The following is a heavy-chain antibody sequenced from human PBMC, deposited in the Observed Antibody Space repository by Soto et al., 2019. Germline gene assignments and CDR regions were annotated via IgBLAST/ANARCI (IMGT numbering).Heavy chain of an antibody. CDR1: EFSFSKHA. V-gene: IGHV3-23*01. CDR3: AREADFASSGYVLDY. D-gene: IGHD3-22*01. J-gene: IGHJ4*02. CDR2: ISAMGGSS. Sequence: GSLRLSCEGSEFSFSKHAMSWVRQAPGKGLEWVSSISAMGGSSYHADSVKGRFSISRDNFKNTVYLQMNSLRADDTAVYYCAREADFASSGYVLDYWGLGTLVTVSS.